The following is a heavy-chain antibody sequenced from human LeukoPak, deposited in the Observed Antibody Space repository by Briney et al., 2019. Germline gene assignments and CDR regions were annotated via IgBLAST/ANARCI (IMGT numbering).Heavy chain of an antibody. J-gene: IGHJ5*02. D-gene: IGHD3-3*01. CDR3: AGGLPYWSGSRFDP. CDR2: INPKSGGT. V-gene: IGHV1-2*02. Sequence: ASVKVSCKASGYSFTGRDMHWVRLAPGQGHEWMGWINPKSGGTNYAQKFQGRVTITRNTSISTAYTELSSLRSEDTAVYYCAGGLPYWSGSRFDPWGQGTLVTVSS. CDR1: GYSFTGRD.